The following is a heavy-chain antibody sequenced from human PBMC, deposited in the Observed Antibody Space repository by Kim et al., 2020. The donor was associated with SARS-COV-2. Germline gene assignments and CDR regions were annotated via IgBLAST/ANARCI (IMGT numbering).Heavy chain of an antibody. CDR1: GGTFSSYA. V-gene: IGHV1-69*13. CDR3: ARDYGDYESWFDP. CDR2: IIPIFGTA. Sequence: SVKVSCKASGGTFSSYAISWVRQAPGQGLEWMGGIIPIFGTANYAQKFRGRVTITADESTSTAYMELSSLRSEDTAVYYCARDYGDYESWFDPWGQGTLVTVSS. J-gene: IGHJ5*02. D-gene: IGHD4-17*01.